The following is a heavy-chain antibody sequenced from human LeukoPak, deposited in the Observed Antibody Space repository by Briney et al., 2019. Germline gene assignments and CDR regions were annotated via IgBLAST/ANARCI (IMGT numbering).Heavy chain of an antibody. V-gene: IGHV3-30*02. Sequence: GGSLRLSCAASGFTFSSYGIHWVRQAPGKGLEWVAFIRHDGSIKYYADSVKGRFTISRDNSKDTLYLQMNSLRAEDTAVYYCAKGIDYGDYMDVWGKGTTVTVSS. CDR1: GFTFSSYG. CDR3: AKGIDYGDYMDV. J-gene: IGHJ6*03. D-gene: IGHD4-17*01. CDR2: IRHDGSIK.